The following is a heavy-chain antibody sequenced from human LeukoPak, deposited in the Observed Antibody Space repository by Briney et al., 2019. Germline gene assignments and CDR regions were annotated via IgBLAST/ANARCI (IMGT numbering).Heavy chain of an antibody. Sequence: GGSLRLSCAASGFTFSSYSMNWVRQAPGKGLEWVSSISSGSTYMYYADSVKGRFTISRDNSKNTLHLQMNSLRAEDTAIYYCATPIVTSRAFDIWGQGTMVTVSS. CDR1: GFTFSSYS. D-gene: IGHD5-12*01. J-gene: IGHJ3*02. CDR3: ATPIVTSRAFDI. V-gene: IGHV3-21*04. CDR2: ISSGSTYM.